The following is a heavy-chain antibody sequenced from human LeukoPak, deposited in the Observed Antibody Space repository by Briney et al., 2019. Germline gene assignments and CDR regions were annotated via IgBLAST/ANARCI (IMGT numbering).Heavy chain of an antibody. CDR1: GFTFSSYS. CDR2: ISSSSSYI. CDR3: ARGRSGGYYVNY. D-gene: IGHD1-26*01. Sequence: PGGSLRLSCAASGFTFSSYSMNWVRQAPGKGLEWVSSISSSSSYIYYADSVKGRFTISRDNAKNSLYLQMNSLRAENTAVYYCARGRSGGYYVNYGGQGPLVTVSS. V-gene: IGHV3-21*01. J-gene: IGHJ4*02.